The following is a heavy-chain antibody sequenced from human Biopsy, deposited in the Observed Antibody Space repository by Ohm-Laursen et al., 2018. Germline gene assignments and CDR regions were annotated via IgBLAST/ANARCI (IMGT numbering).Heavy chain of an antibody. V-gene: IGHV1-46*01. CDR2: INPSGSTT. CDR3: ARNTGWYGDLYYFDY. J-gene: IGHJ4*02. D-gene: IGHD6-19*01. Sequence: ATVKISCKVSGYSFTSYYMHWVRQAPGQGLEWMGMINPSGSTTSYPQIFQGRVTMTRDTSKSTVYMELSSLRSADTAVYFCARNTGWYGDLYYFDYWGQGTLVTVSS. CDR1: GYSFTSYY.